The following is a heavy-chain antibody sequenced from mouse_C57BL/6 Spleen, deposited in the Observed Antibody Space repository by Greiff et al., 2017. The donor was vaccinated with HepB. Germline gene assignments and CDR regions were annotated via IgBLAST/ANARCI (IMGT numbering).Heavy chain of an antibody. CDR3: AREGIYYDYFDY. J-gene: IGHJ2*01. CDR2: INYDGSST. Sequence: EVMLVESEGGLVQPGRSMKLSCTASGFTFSDYYMAWVRQVPEKGLEWVANINYDGSSTYYLDSLKSRFIISRDNAKNILYLQMSSLKSEDTATYYCAREGIYYDYFDYWGQGTTLTVSS. D-gene: IGHD2-4*01. V-gene: IGHV5-16*01. CDR1: GFTFSDYY.